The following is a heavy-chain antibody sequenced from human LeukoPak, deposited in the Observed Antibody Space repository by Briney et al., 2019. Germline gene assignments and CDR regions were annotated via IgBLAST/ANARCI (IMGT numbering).Heavy chain of an antibody. D-gene: IGHD6-13*01. CDR1: GFTFSSYG. Sequence: GGSLRLSCAASGFTFSSYGMHWVRQAPGKGLEWVAVISYDGSNKYYADSVKGRFTISRDNSKNTLYLQMNSLRAEDTAVYYCAKSSSWYHYGMDVWGQGTTVTVSS. V-gene: IGHV3-30*18. J-gene: IGHJ6*02. CDR2: ISYDGSNK. CDR3: AKSSSWYHYGMDV.